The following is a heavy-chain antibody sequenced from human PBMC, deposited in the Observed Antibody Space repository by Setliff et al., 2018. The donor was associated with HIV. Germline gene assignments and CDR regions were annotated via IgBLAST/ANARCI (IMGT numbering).Heavy chain of an antibody. CDR2: ITPIFATA. CDR3: AREDVGGLYHLQSGGWPPQSHYYNYYMDV. Sequence: SVKVSCKASGGNFNNYGISWVRQAPGQGLEWMGRITPIFATANYAQNFQDRVTITADTSARIVYMELSSLRSDDTAVYYCAREDVGGLYHLQSGGWPPQSHYYNYYMDVWGKGTTVTVSS. V-gene: IGHV1-69*06. CDR1: GGNFNNYG. J-gene: IGHJ6*03. D-gene: IGHD2-2*01.